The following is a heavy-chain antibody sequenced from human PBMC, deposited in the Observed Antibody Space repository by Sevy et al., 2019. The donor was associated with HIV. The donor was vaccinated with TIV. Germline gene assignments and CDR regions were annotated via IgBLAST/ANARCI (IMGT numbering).Heavy chain of an antibody. J-gene: IGHJ3*02. CDR3: ARVAKEALAFDI. Sequence: GGSLRLSCAASEFTFSSYSMNWVRQAPGKGLEWVSSISSSSSYIYYADSVKGRFTISRDNAKNSLYLQMNSLRAEDTAVYYCARVAKEALAFDIWGQGTMVTVSS. V-gene: IGHV3-21*01. CDR1: EFTFSSYS. CDR2: ISSSSSYI.